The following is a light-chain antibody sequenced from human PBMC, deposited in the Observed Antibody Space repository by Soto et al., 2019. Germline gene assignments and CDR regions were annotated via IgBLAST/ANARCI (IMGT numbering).Light chain of an antibody. V-gene: IGKV1-39*01. CDR2: AAS. CDR1: QNINSY. J-gene: IGKJ1*01. Sequence: DIQITQAPSSQSASVGDRVTITCRASQNINSYLNWYQQKPGKAPNLLIYAASSLQSGVPSRFSGSGSETDFTLTISSLQPDDFATYYCQQSFSTPRTFGQGTRVEI. CDR3: QQSFSTPRT.